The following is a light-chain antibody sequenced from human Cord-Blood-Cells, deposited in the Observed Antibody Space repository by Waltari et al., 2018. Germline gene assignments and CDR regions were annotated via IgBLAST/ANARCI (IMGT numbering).Light chain of an antibody. Sequence: IRMTKSASSLSASVGDSVTITCGAAQGISNYFAWFQQKPGKAPKSLIDAASSLQSGVPSKFSGSGSETDFTLTISSQQPEDFATDYCQQYNRYPYTCCRGPKLEIQ. CDR2: AAS. V-gene: IGKV1-16*02. CDR3: QQYNRYPYT. J-gene: IGKJ2*01. CDR1: QGISNY.